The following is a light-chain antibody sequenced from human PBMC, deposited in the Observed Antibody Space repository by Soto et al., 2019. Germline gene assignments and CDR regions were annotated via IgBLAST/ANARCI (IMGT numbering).Light chain of an antibody. V-gene: IGLV2-14*01. CDR1: SSDGNS. J-gene: IGLJ2*01. CDR3: SSYTAASTLDVV. CDR2: EVT. Sequence: HSALTQPASVSGSPGQSITISCTGISSDGNSVSWYQQHPGKAPKLIIYEVTNRPSGVSNRFSGSKSDYTASLTISGLQAEDEADYYCSSYTAASTLDVVFGGGTKVTVL.